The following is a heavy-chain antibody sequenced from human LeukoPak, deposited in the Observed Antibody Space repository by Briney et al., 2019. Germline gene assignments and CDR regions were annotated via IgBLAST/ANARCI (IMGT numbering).Heavy chain of an antibody. V-gene: IGHV1-2*02. CDR3: ARKIEVDTIGRFDY. Sequence: ASVKVSCKASGYTFSDYYIHWVRQAPVQGLEWMGWIDPNRGATNYEQKFHGRVTMTSDTSMSTASMELNRLTSDDTGVYFCARKIEVDTIGRFDYWGQGTLVRVSS. J-gene: IGHJ4*02. D-gene: IGHD5-24*01. CDR2: IDPNRGAT. CDR1: GYTFSDYY.